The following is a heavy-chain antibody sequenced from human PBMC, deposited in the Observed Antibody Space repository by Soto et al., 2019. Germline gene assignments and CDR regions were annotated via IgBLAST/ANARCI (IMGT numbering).Heavy chain of an antibody. CDR1: GDSIKSDKYY. CDR2: IYYRGNT. J-gene: IGHJ4*02. D-gene: IGHD3-9*01. CDR3: ARLEGLATISYYFYF. Sequence: QLQESGPGLVKPSETLSLTCSVSGDSIKSDKYYWGWIRQPPGKGLEWIGSIYYRGNTYYNPSLQTRVTISLDKSKSQCSLRLNSVTAADSAVYFCARLEGLATISYYFYFCGQGAQVTVSS. V-gene: IGHV4-39*01.